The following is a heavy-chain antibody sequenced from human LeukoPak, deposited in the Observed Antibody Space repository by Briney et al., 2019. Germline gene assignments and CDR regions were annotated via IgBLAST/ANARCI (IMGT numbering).Heavy chain of an antibody. CDR1: GFTFSSYS. Sequence: GGSLRLSCAASGFTFSSYSMNWVRQAPGKGLEWVSSISSSSSYIYYADSVKGRFTISRDNSKNTLYLQMNSLRAEDTAAYYCAKVVHIVVVNDAFDIWGQGTMVTVSS. CDR2: ISSSSSYI. D-gene: IGHD2-21*01. CDR3: AKVVHIVVVNDAFDI. V-gene: IGHV3-21*04. J-gene: IGHJ3*02.